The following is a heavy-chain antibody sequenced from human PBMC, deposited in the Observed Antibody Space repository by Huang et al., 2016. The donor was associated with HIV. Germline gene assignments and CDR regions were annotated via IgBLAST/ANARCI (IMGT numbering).Heavy chain of an antibody. CDR1: GKRVSEVA. CDR3: VTSRKTISGGRVGWFDP. V-gene: IGHV1-24*01. CDR2: LAAKEVGT. J-gene: IGHJ5*02. Sequence: QVQLVQFGAEVKKPGASVKVSCKVSGKRVSEVAMHWVRQAPGKGLGWIGGLAAKEVGTVYPQKFQGRVSRTEDTSTDTAYMELSGLRSDDTAVYYCVTSRKTISGGRVGWFDPWGQGTLVTVSS. D-gene: IGHD3-3*01.